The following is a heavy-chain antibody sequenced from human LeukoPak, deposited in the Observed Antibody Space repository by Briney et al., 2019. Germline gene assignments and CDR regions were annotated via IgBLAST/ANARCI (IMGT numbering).Heavy chain of an antibody. V-gene: IGHV3-21*01. CDR3: ARDSPPSDFWSGYLSYYGMDV. CDR1: GFTVSSNH. D-gene: IGHD3-3*01. J-gene: IGHJ6*02. CDR2: ISSSSSYI. Sequence: GGSLRLSCAASGFTVSSNHMSWVRQAPWKGLEWVSSISSSSSYIYYADSVKGRFTISRDNAKNSLYLQMNSLRAEDTAVYYCARDSPPSDFWSGYLSYYGMDVWGQGTTVTVSS.